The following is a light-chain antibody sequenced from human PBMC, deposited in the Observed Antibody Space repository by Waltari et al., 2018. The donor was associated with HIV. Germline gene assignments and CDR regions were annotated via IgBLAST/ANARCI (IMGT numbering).Light chain of an antibody. CDR2: YVT. V-gene: IGLV2-11*01. CDR1: SSDVGGYNY. CDR3: CSYAGSYTVV. J-gene: IGLJ2*01. Sequence: QSALTQPRSVSGSPGQSVTISCTGTSSDVGGYNYVSWYQQHPGKAPKLIIYYVTKRPSGVPDRFSASKSDNTASLTISGLQADDEADYYCCSYAGSYTVVFGGGTKLTVL.